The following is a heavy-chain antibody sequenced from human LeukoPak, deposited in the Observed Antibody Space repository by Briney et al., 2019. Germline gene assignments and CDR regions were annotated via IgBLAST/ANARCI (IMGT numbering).Heavy chain of an antibody. CDR1: GGSVSSGSYY. Sequence: SETLSLTCTVSGGSVSSGSYYWSWIRQPPGKGLEWIGYIYYSGSTNYNPSLKSRVTISVDTSKNQFSLKLSSVTAADTAVYYCARDKSWWSHWFDPWGQGTLVTVSS. D-gene: IGHD2-15*01. CDR2: IYYSGST. CDR3: ARDKSWWSHWFDP. J-gene: IGHJ5*02. V-gene: IGHV4-61*01.